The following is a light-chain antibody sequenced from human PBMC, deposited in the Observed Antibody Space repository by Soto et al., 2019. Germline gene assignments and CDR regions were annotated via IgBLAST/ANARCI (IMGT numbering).Light chain of an antibody. CDR3: GTGDTGRIVYF. J-gene: IGLJ1*01. CDR2: DNN. Sequence: QSVLTQPPSVSAAPGQRVTISCSGSNSNIGNNYVSWYQQLPGTAPKLLIYDNNKRPSGIPARFSGSKSGTSATLDITGLKTGAGANYYGGTGDTGRIVYFFGTGTKLPAL. V-gene: IGLV1-51*01. CDR1: NSNIGNNY.